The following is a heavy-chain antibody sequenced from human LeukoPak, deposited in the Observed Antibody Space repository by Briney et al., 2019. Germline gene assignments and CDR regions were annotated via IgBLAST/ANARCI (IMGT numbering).Heavy chain of an antibody. CDR3: AERGVGPTTDAFDI. CDR1: GGSVSSSNFY. V-gene: IGHV4-39*07. D-gene: IGHD1-26*01. CDR2: FYFSGSS. J-gene: IGHJ3*02. Sequence: SETLSLTCSVSGGSVSSSNFYWGWVRQAPGKGLEWIGSFYFSGSSFHNPSLKSRVLMSGDKSKNHLSLKLRSVTAADTAVYYCAERGVGPTTDAFDIWGRGAMVTVSS.